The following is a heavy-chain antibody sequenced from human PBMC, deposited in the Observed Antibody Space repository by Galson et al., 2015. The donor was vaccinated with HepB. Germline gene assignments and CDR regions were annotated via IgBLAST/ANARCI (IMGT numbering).Heavy chain of an antibody. D-gene: IGHD5-18*01. J-gene: IGHJ6*02. Sequence: SVKVSCKASGGTFSSYAISWVRQAPGQGLEWMGGIIPIFGTANYAQKFQGRVTITADESTSTAYMELSSLRSEDTAVYYCARDSRTWIQPNYGMDVWGQGTTVTVSS. CDR3: ARDSRTWIQPNYGMDV. V-gene: IGHV1-69*13. CDR1: GGTFSSYA. CDR2: IIPIFGTA.